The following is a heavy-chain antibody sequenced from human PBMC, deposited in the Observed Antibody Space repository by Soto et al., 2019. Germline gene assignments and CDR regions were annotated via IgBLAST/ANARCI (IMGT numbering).Heavy chain of an antibody. CDR3: AKDLNYGGNSGPFYY. Sequence: GGSLRLSCAASGFTFDDYAMHWVRQAPGKGLEWVSGISWNSGSIGYADSVKGRFTISRDNAKNSLYLQMNSLRAEDTALYYCAKDLNYGGNSGPFYYWGQGTLVTVS. CDR1: GFTFDDYA. V-gene: IGHV3-9*01. CDR2: ISWNSGSI. J-gene: IGHJ4*02. D-gene: IGHD4-17*01.